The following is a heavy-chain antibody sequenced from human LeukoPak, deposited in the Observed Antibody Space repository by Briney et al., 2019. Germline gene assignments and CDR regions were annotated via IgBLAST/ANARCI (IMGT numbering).Heavy chain of an antibody. Sequence: ASVKVSCKASGYTFTSYDINWVRQATGQGLEWMGWMNPNSGNTGYAQKFQGRVTMTRNTSISTAYMELSSLRSEDTAVYYCARKASPYYYDSSGYNDAFDIWGQGTMVTVSS. CDR1: GYTFTSYD. D-gene: IGHD3-22*01. J-gene: IGHJ3*02. V-gene: IGHV1-8*01. CDR2: MNPNSGNT. CDR3: ARKASPYYYDSSGYNDAFDI.